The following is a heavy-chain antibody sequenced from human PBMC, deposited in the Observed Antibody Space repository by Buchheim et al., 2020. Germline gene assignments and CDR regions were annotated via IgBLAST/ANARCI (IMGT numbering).Heavy chain of an antibody. D-gene: IGHD3-22*01. CDR2: ISGSGGST. CDR3: AKGADYYDSSGYYYYYYMDV. Sequence: EVQLLESGGGLVQPGGSLRLSCAASGFTFSSYAMSWVRQAPGKGLEWVSAISGSGGSTYYADSVKGRFTISRDNSKKPLYLQMNSLRAEDTAVYYCAKGADYYDSSGYYYYYYMDVWGKGTT. CDR1: GFTFSSYA. J-gene: IGHJ6*03. V-gene: IGHV3-23*01.